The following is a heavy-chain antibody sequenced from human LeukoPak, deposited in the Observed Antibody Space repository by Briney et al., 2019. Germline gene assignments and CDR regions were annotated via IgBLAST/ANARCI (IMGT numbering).Heavy chain of an antibody. D-gene: IGHD3-10*01. Sequence: SSATLSLTCSVSGGSISGYSWSWIRPPAGKGLEWIGRIYTSGSTNYNPSLKSRVTMSVETSKNHFSLKLTSVTAADTAVYYCAIDGWFGELLYFWGQGTLVIVSA. J-gene: IGHJ4*02. V-gene: IGHV4-4*07. CDR1: GGSISGYS. CDR3: AIDGWFGELLYF. CDR2: IYTSGST.